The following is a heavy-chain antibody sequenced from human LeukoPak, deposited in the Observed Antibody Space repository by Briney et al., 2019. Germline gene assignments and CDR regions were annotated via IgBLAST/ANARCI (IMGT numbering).Heavy chain of an antibody. D-gene: IGHD5-24*01. Sequence: SVAVSCKASGGTFSSYAISWVRQAPGQGLEWMGGIIPIFGTANYAQKFQGRVTITADESTSTAYMELSSLRSEDTAVYYCARDAEMATITRVYWGQGTLVTVSS. CDR2: IIPIFGTA. CDR3: ARDAEMATITRVY. CDR1: GGTFSSYA. J-gene: IGHJ4*02. V-gene: IGHV1-69*13.